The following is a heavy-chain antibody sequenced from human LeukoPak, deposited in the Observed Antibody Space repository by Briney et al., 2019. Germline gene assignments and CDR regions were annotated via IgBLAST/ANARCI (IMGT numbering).Heavy chain of an antibody. CDR2: IYPGDSDT. D-gene: IGHD6-6*01. V-gene: IGHV5-51*01. Sequence: GESLKISCKGSRYSFTSYWIGWVRQMPGKGLEWMGIIYPGDSDTRYSPSFQGQVTISADKSISTAYLQWSSLKASDTAMYYCARQSSSSIYYYYMDVWGKGTTVTVSS. J-gene: IGHJ6*03. CDR3: ARQSSSSIYYYYMDV. CDR1: RYSFTSYW.